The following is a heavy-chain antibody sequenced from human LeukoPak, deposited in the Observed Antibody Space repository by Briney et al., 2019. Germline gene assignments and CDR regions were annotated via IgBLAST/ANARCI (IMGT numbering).Heavy chain of an antibody. Sequence: GGSLRLSCAASGFSFSIHAMNWVRQAPGKGLEWVSAISGSGSGTDYAGSVKGRFTISRDNSKNTVYLQMNSLRAEDTALYYCAKDVRGYNRPVDYWGQGTLVTVSS. CDR2: ISGSGSGT. J-gene: IGHJ4*02. CDR3: AKDVRGYNRPVDY. V-gene: IGHV3-23*01. D-gene: IGHD3-10*02. CDR1: GFSFSIHA.